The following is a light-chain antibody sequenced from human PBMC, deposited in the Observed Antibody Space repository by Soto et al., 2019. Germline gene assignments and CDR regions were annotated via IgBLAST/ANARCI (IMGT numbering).Light chain of an antibody. Sequence: QTVVTQEPSFSVSPGGTVTLTCGLTSGSVSNRYYPSWYQQTPGQAPRTLIYSTSTRSSGVPDRFSGSILGNKAALTITGAQAEDESDYYCALYMGSGTLWVFGGGTKVTVL. CDR3: ALYMGSGTLWV. V-gene: IGLV8-61*01. CDR1: SGSVSNRYY. CDR2: STS. J-gene: IGLJ3*02.